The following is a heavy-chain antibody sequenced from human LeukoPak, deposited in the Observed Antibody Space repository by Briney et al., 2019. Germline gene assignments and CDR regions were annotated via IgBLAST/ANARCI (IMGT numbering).Heavy chain of an antibody. V-gene: IGHV3-23*01. CDR1: GFTFSNYA. CDR3: ARDDSSGYYPNYYFDY. J-gene: IGHJ4*02. CDR2: SDSGGGT. D-gene: IGHD3-22*01. Sequence: GGSLRLSCAASGFTFSNYAMTWVRQAPGKGLEWVSLSDSGGGTYYADSVKGRFTISRDNSKNTLYLQMNSLRAEDTAVYYCARDDSSGYYPNYYFDYWGQGTLVTVSS.